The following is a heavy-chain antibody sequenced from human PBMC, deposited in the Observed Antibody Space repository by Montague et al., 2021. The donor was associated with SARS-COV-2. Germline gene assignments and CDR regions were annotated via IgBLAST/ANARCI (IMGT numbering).Heavy chain of an antibody. Sequence: SLRLSCAASGFTLSSYSMYWVRQAPGKGLEWVAVISSDGTNKYFRESVRGRFTISRDKSNNTVFQQMSSLRPEDTAVYYCARPGVENNGWYLSYFEYWGQGSLVTVST. J-gene: IGHJ4*02. D-gene: IGHD6-19*01. CDR1: GFTLSSYS. CDR2: ISSDGTNK. V-gene: IGHV3-30*04. CDR3: ARPGVENNGWYLSYFEY.